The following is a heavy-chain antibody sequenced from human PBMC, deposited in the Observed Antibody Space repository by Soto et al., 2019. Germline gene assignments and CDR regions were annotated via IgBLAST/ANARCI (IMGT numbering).Heavy chain of an antibody. D-gene: IGHD6-13*01. J-gene: IGHJ4*02. CDR2: ISGSGGST. Sequence: GGSLRLSCAASGFTFSSYAMSWVRQAPGKGLEWVSAISGSGGSTYYADSVKGRFTISRDNSKNTLYLQMNSLRAEDTAVYYCAKDREQQLLPFQIRAGQWEYWGQGTLVTVSS. V-gene: IGHV3-23*01. CDR1: GFTFSSYA. CDR3: AKDREQQLLPFQIRAGQWEY.